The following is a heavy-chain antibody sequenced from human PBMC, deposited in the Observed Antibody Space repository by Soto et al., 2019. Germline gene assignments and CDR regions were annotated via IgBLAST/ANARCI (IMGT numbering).Heavy chain of an antibody. V-gene: IGHV3-23*01. CDR1: GFIFSSYA. CDR2: IGESGSPT. Sequence: EVQLLESGGGLVQPGGSLRLSCAASGFIFSSYAMKWVRQAPGKGLEWVSLIGESGSPTYYADSVKGRFTISRDNSGNTLFLEMYSLGAEDTAVYYCARYIPGVRYYGMDVWGQGTTVTVSS. J-gene: IGHJ6*02. D-gene: IGHD2-2*01. CDR3: ARYIPGVRYYGMDV.